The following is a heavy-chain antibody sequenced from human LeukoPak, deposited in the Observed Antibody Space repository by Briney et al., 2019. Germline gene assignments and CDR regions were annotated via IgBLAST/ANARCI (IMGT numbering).Heavy chain of an antibody. Sequence: SVKVSCKASGFTFTNSAVQWVRQARGQRLEWIGWIVVGSGNTNYAQKFQERVTITRDMSTSTAYMELSGLRSEDTAVYYCAASYYDFWSVDYWGQGTLVTVSS. V-gene: IGHV1-58*01. CDR1: GFTFTNSA. CDR3: AASYYDFWSVDY. J-gene: IGHJ4*02. CDR2: IVVGSGNT. D-gene: IGHD3-3*01.